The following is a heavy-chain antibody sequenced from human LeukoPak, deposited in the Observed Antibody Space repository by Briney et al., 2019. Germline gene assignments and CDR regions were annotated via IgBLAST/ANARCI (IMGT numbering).Heavy chain of an antibody. D-gene: IGHD6-19*01. J-gene: IGHJ4*02. CDR1: GFSLSSHA. CDR2: ISRGGDST. Sequence: GGSLRLSCAASGFSLSSHAMGWVRQAPGKGLDWVSGISRGGDSTWYADSVKGRFTISRDNSKNTPYLQMNSLRAEDTAVYYCAKPTGSVAGWDYWGQGTLVTVSS. CDR3: AKPTGSVAGWDY. V-gene: IGHV3-23*01.